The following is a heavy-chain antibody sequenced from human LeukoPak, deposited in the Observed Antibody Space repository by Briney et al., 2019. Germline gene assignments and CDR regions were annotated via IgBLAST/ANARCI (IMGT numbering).Heavy chain of an antibody. Sequence: GGSLRLSCAASGFTFSSYAMSWVRQAPGKGLEWVSAISGSGGSTYYADSVKGRFTISRDNAKNSLYLQMNSLRAEDTALYYCAKDKYSSGWFIDYWGQGTLVTVSP. CDR1: GFTFSSYA. CDR3: AKDKYSSGWFIDY. CDR2: ISGSGGST. J-gene: IGHJ4*02. V-gene: IGHV3-23*01. D-gene: IGHD6-19*01.